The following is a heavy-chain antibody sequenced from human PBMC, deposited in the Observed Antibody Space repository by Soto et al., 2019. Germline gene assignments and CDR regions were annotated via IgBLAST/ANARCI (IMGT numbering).Heavy chain of an antibody. Sequence: PGGSLRLSCAASGFTFISYGIHWVRQAPGKGLEWVALISYGGNNKYYADSVKGRFTISRDNIKNMLYLQMNSLRAEDMAVYYCAKTGSGWYFDYWGQGTLVTVSS. CDR3: AKTGSGWYFDY. D-gene: IGHD6-19*01. V-gene: IGHV3-30*18. CDR2: ISYGGNNK. J-gene: IGHJ4*02. CDR1: GFTFISYG.